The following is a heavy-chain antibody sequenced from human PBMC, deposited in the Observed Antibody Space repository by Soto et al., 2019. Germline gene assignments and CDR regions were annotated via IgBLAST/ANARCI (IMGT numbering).Heavy chain of an antibody. CDR3: ARHGDIWSGSYDPYYFDY. V-gene: IGHV4-39*01. D-gene: IGHD3-3*01. CDR2: IYYSGST. CDR1: GGSISSSSYY. J-gene: IGHJ4*02. Sequence: SETLSLTCTVSGGSISSSSYYWGWIRQPPGKGLEWIGSIYYSGSTYYNPSLKSRVTISVDTSKNQFSLKLSSVTAADTAVYYCARHGDIWSGSYDPYYFDYWGQGTLVTVSS.